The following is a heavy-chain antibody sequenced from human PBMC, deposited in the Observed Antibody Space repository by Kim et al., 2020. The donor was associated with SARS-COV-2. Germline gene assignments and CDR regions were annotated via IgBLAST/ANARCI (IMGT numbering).Heavy chain of an antibody. CDR1: GFTFSSYW. Sequence: GGSLRLSCAASGFTFSSYWMSWVRQAPGKGLEWVANIKQDGSEKYYVDSVKGRFTISRDNAKNSLYLQMNSLRAEDTAVYYCARDKSTGLLPIGFFDYWGQGTLVTVSS. J-gene: IGHJ4*02. CDR2: IKQDGSEK. V-gene: IGHV3-7*03. CDR3: ARDKSTGLLPIGFFDY. D-gene: IGHD2-15*01.